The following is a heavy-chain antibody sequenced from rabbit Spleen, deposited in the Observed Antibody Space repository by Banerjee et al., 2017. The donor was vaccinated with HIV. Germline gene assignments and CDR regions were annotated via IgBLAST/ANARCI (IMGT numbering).Heavy chain of an antibody. D-gene: IGHD7-1*01. Sequence: QSLAVSGGGLVKPGASLTLTCKASESHLSDNTVCWVRRSPGKALEWITRMAGDRSGFTYSAPWAIGRFTCSKTSSTTVTLQMTSLTCADTAPYFCAMDTGSILSSYGMDLWGPGTRFSV. J-gene: IGHJ6*01. CDR3: AMDTGSILSSYGMDL. CDR2: MAGDRSGFT. CDR1: ESHLSDNT. V-gene: IGHV1S40*01.